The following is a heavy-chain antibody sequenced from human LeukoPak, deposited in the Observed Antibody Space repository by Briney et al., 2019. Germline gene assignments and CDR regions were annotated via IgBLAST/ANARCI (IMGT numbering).Heavy chain of an antibody. J-gene: IGHJ5*02. V-gene: IGHV1-8*02. Sequence: ASVKVSCKASGGTFSSYAISWVRQAPGQGLAWMGWMNPNSGNTGYAQKFQGRVTMTRNTSISTAYMELSSLRSEDTAVYYCARVSDIVVVPARFDPWGQGTLVTVSS. D-gene: IGHD2-2*01. CDR1: GGTFSSYA. CDR2: MNPNSGNT. CDR3: ARVSDIVVVPARFDP.